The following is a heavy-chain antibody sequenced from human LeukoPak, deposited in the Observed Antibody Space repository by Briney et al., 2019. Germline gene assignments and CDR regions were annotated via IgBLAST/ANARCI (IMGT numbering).Heavy chain of an antibody. CDR2: ISTGGGST. Sequence: GGSLRLSCAASGFTFSIYDMNWVRQAPGKGLEWVSTISTGGGSTYYADSVKGRFAISRDNSKSTLYLQINGLRGDDTAVYYCAKSGGQWGQGTLVTVSS. CDR1: GFTFSIYD. D-gene: IGHD2-15*01. CDR3: AKSGGQ. J-gene: IGHJ4*02. V-gene: IGHV3-23*01.